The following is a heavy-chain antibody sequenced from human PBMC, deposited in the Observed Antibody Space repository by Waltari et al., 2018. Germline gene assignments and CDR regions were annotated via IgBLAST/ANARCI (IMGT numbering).Heavy chain of an antibody. V-gene: IGHV4-39*07. Sequence: QVQLQESGPGLVEPSEALSLTCTVSGGSISTRNYFWGWIRQPPGKGLEWIGNVFYSGSTYYSPSLKNRVTISLHTSENQFSLRLSSVTAADTAVYYCARTFGRIIVMPFDNWGQGTLVTVSS. CDR3: ARTFGRIIVMPFDN. J-gene: IGHJ4*02. CDR1: GGSISTRNYF. D-gene: IGHD3-16*02. CDR2: VFYSGST.